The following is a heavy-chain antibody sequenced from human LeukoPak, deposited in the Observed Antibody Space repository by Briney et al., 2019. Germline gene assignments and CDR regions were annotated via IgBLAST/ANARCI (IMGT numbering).Heavy chain of an antibody. CDR3: ARDLGGYCGGDCYPRGYFDY. CDR1: GITFSSYS. CDR2: ISSSSSTI. V-gene: IGHV3-48*04. D-gene: IGHD2-21*02. Sequence: QPGGSLRLSCAASGITFSSYSMNWVRQAPGKGLEWVSYISSSSSTIYYADSVKGRFTISRDNAKNSLYLQMNSLRAEDTAVYYCARDLGGYCGGDCYPRGYFDYWGQGTLVTVSS. J-gene: IGHJ4*02.